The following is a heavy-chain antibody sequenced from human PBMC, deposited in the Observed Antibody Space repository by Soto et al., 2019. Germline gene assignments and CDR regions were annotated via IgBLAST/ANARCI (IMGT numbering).Heavy chain of an antibody. Sequence: SETLSLTCTVSGGSISSYYWSWIRQPPGKGLEWIGYIYYSGSTNYNASLKSQVTISVDTSKNQFSLKLSSVTAADTAVYYGARAPLGITFGGVIAKSAFDIWGQGTMVTVSS. CDR1: GGSISSYY. V-gene: IGHV4-59*01. CDR2: IYYSGST. J-gene: IGHJ3*02. D-gene: IGHD3-16*02. CDR3: ARAPLGITFGGVIAKSAFDI.